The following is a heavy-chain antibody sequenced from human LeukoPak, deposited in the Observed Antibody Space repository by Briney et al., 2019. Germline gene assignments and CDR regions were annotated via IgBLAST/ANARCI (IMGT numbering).Heavy chain of an antibody. CDR3: ASTWGSVDYFDY. Sequence: GGSPRLSCAASGFTFSSYWMSWVRQAPGKGLEWVANIKQDGSEKYYVDSVKGRFTISRDNAKNSLYLQMNSLRAEDTAVYYCASTWGSVDYFDYWGQGTLVTVSS. D-gene: IGHD3-16*01. V-gene: IGHV3-7*03. CDR1: GFTFSSYW. CDR2: IKQDGSEK. J-gene: IGHJ4*02.